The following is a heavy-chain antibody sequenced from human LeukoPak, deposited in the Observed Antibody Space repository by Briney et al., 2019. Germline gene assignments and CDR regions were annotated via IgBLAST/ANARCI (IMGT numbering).Heavy chain of an antibody. CDR2: IKSKNVGGTT. V-gene: IGHV3-15*01. J-gene: IGHJ5*02. Sequence: GGSLRLSCVASGFTFSSYGMHWVRQAPGKGLEWVGRIKSKNVGGTTDYAAPVKGRFTISRDDSKNTVYLQMNSLKIEDTAVYYCTSHAAFDPWGQGTLVTVSS. CDR1: GFTFSSYG. CDR3: TSHAAFDP.